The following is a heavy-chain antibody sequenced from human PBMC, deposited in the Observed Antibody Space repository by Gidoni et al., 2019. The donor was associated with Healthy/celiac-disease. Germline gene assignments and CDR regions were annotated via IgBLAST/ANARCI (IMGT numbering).Heavy chain of an antibody. CDR3: ARDLLGNWNYDSVGHNWFDP. D-gene: IGHD1-7*01. J-gene: IGHJ5*02. Sequence: QVQLVESGGGVVQPGRSLRLSCAASGFTFSSYALHWVGQAPGKGLEWVSVISYDGSNQYYADSVKGRFTISRDNSKNTLYLQMNSLRAEDTAVYYCARDLLGNWNYDSVGHNWFDPWGQGTLVTVSS. CDR2: ISYDGSNQ. V-gene: IGHV3-30-3*01. CDR1: GFTFSSYA.